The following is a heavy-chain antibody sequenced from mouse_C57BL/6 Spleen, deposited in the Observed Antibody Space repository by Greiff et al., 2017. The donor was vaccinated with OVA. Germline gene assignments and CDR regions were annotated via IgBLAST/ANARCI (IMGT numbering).Heavy chain of an antibody. CDR1: GYTFTSYW. D-gene: IGHD1-1*01. V-gene: IGHV1-69*01. J-gene: IGHJ4*01. CDR2: IDPSDSYT. CDR3: ARETTTGGAMDY. Sequence: QVQLKQPGAELVMPGASVKLSCKASGYTFTSYWMHWVKQRPGQGLEWIGEIDPSDSYTNYNQKFKGKSTLTVDKSSSTAYMQLSSLTSEDSAVYYCARETTTGGAMDYWGQGTSVTVSS.